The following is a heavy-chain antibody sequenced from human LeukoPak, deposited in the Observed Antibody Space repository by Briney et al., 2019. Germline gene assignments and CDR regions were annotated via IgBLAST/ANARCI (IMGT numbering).Heavy chain of an antibody. Sequence: GGSLRLSCAASGFTFSSYSMNWVRQAPGKGLEWVSYISSSSSTIYYADSVKGRFTISRDNAKNSLYLQMNSLRVEDTAVYYCARHRSGGSQDDAFDIWGQGTMVTVSS. J-gene: IGHJ3*02. CDR2: ISSSSSTI. CDR3: ARHRSGGSQDDAFDI. D-gene: IGHD2-15*01. CDR1: GFTFSSYS. V-gene: IGHV3-48*01.